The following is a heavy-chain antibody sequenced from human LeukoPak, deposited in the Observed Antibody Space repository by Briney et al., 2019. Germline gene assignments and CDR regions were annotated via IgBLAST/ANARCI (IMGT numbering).Heavy chain of an antibody. Sequence: PGGSLRLSCTASGFTFSYYWMSWVRQAPGKGLEWVANIKQGGSDKYYVDSVKGRFTISRDNTKNSVYLEMNSLRAEDTAVYYCARVSSSMGGATDYWGQGTLVTVSS. CDR2: IKQGGSDK. J-gene: IGHJ4*02. V-gene: IGHV3-7*01. CDR3: ARVSSSMGGATDY. D-gene: IGHD1-26*01. CDR1: GFTFSYYW.